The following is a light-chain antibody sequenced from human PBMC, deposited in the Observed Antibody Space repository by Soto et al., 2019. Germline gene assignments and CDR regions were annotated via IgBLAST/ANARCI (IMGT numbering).Light chain of an antibody. Sequence: QSVLAQPPSASGTPGQRGTMSCSGSSSNIGSNHVYWYQQLPGTAPKLLIYRNIQRPSGVPDRFSGSKSGTSASLAISGLRSEDEADYYCAAWDDSLNGHVFGTGTKLTVL. CDR1: SSNIGSNH. J-gene: IGLJ1*01. CDR2: RNI. V-gene: IGLV1-47*01. CDR3: AAWDDSLNGHV.